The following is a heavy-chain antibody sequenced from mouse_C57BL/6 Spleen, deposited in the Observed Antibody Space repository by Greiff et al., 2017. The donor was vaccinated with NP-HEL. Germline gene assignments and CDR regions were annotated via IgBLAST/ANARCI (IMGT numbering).Heavy chain of an antibody. D-gene: IGHD2-4*01. V-gene: IGHV5-16*01. Sequence: EVMLVESEGGLVQPGSSMKLSCTASGFTFSDYYMAWVRQVPEKGLEWVANINYDGSSTYYLDSLKSRFIISRDNAKNILYLQMSSLKSEDTATYYCARDGGYDYDGYYYAMDYWGQGTSVTVSS. CDR1: GFTFSDYY. CDR3: ARDGGYDYDGYYYAMDY. J-gene: IGHJ4*01. CDR2: INYDGSST.